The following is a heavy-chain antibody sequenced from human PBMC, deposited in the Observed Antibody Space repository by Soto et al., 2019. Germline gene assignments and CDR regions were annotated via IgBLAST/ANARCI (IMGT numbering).Heavy chain of an antibody. Sequence: SETLSLTCSVSGASISSYYWTWIRPPPGGGLEWIGYMHHTQGTNDNPSLRGRVHMSIDTSMNQFSLRLTSVTAADTAVYYCARVPFVGYFDWLDPWGHGTLVTGS. CDR3: ARVPFVGYFDWLDP. D-gene: IGHD3-9*01. CDR1: GASISSYY. CDR2: MHHTQGT. J-gene: IGHJ5*02. V-gene: IGHV4-59*01.